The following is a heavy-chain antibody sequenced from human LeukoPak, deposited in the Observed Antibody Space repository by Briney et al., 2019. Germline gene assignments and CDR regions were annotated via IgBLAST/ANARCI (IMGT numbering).Heavy chain of an antibody. CDR3: ARLRGFDY. J-gene: IGHJ4*02. CDR1: GFTFSNYW. Sequence: PGGSLRLSCAASGFTFSNYWMSWVRQAPGKGLEWVANIKQDGREKYYLDSVNGRLTISRDHAKTSLYLQMNNLRAEDTAVYYCARLRGFDYWGQGTLVTVSS. CDR2: IKQDGREK. D-gene: IGHD3-10*01. V-gene: IGHV3-7*01.